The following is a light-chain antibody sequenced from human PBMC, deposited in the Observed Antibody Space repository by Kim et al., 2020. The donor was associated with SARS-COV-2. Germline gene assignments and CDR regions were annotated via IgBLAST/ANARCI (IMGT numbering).Light chain of an antibody. J-gene: IGLJ2*01. Sequence: GGTVTLTCGLNSGSVSTNYYPSWYQQTPGQAPRPLIYSTNTRSSGVPDRFSGSILGNKAALTITGAQADDESDYYCVLYMGSGIWVFGGGTQLTVL. V-gene: IGLV8-61*01. CDR2: STN. CDR1: SGSVSTNYY. CDR3: VLYMGSGIWV.